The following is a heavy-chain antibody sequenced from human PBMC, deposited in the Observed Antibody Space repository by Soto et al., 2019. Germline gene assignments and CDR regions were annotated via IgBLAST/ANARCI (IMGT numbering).Heavy chain of an antibody. CDR2: IYYSGST. V-gene: IGHV4-31*03. CDR3: ASGRAAYGKPMDV. D-gene: IGHD3-16*01. Sequence: QVQLQESGPGLVKPSQTLSLTCTVSGGSISSGGYYWSWIRQHPGKGLEWIGYIYYSGSTYYNPSLKGRVTISVDTSKNQFSLKLSSVTAADTAVYYCASGRAAYGKPMDVWGQGTTVTVSS. J-gene: IGHJ6*02. CDR1: GGSISSGGYY.